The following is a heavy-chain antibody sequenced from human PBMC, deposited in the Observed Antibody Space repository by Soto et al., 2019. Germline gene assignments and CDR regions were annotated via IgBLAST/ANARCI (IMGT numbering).Heavy chain of an antibody. CDR1: GYTFTSYD. Sequence: WASVKVSCKASGYTFTSYDINWVRQATGQGLEWMGWMNPNSGNTGYAQKFQGRVTMTRNTSISTAYMELSSLRSEDTAVYYCARVGYSYGYAYYYYYGMDVWGQGTTVTVSS. J-gene: IGHJ6*02. CDR3: ARVGYSYGYAYYYYYGMDV. CDR2: MNPNSGNT. V-gene: IGHV1-8*01. D-gene: IGHD5-18*01.